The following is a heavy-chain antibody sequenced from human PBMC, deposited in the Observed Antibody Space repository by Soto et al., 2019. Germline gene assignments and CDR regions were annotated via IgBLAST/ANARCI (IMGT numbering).Heavy chain of an antibody. CDR3: ARDDVVVVAATGLFDY. D-gene: IGHD2-15*01. V-gene: IGHV3-7*01. J-gene: IGHJ4*02. CDR1: GFTFSGYW. Sequence: GGSLRLSCAASGFTFSGYWMSWVRQAPGKGLEWVANIKQDGSEKYYVDSVKGRFTISRDNAKNSLYLQMNSLRAEDTAVYYCARDDVVVVAATGLFDYWGQGTLVTVSS. CDR2: IKQDGSEK.